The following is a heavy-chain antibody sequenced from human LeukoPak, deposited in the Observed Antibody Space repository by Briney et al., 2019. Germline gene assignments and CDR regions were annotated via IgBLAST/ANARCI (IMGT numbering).Heavy chain of an antibody. CDR2: IYYSGST. CDR1: GGSISSGGYY. J-gene: IGHJ4*02. Sequence: PQTLSLTCTVSGGSISSGGYYWSWIRQHPGKGLEWIGYIYYSGSTYYNPSLKSRVTISVDTSKNQFSLKLNSVTAADTAVYYCARDGGYGSGSYRIDYWGQGTLVTVSS. V-gene: IGHV4-31*03. D-gene: IGHD3-10*01. CDR3: ARDGGYGSGSYRIDY.